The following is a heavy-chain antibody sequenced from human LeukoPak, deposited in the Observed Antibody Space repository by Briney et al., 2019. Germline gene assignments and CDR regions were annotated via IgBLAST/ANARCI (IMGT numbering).Heavy chain of an antibody. CDR3: AKDRYYYGSGSYYPPNDY. D-gene: IGHD3-10*01. V-gene: IGHV3-30*02. CDR1: GFTFSSYG. CDR2: IRYDGSNK. J-gene: IGHJ4*02. Sequence: GGSLRLSCAASGFTFSSYGMHWVRQAPGKGLEWVAFIRYDGSNKYYADSVKGRFTISRGNSKNTLYLQMNSLRAEDTAVYYCAKDRYYYGSGSYYPPNDYWGQGTLVTVSS.